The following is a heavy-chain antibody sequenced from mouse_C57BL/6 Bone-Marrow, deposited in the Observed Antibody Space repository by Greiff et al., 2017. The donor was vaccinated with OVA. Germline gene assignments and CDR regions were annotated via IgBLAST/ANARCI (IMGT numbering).Heavy chain of an antibody. Sequence: QVQLQQSDAELVKPGASVTISCKVSGYTFTDHTIHWMKQRPEQGLACIGYIYPRDGSTKYNEKFKGKATLTADKSSSTAYMQLNSLTSEDSAVYFCARVGDFYGSSYSYAMDYWGQGTSVTVSS. CDR2: IYPRDGST. V-gene: IGHV1-78*01. CDR1: GYTFTDHT. D-gene: IGHD1-1*01. J-gene: IGHJ4*01. CDR3: ARVGDFYGSSYSYAMDY.